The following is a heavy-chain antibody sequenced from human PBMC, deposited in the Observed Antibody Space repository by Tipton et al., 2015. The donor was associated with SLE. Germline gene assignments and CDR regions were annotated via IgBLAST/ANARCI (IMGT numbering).Heavy chain of an antibody. CDR3: ARVFKRYSSGWTDGYFDY. D-gene: IGHD6-25*01. CDR2: ISSSGSTI. V-gene: IGHV3-11*04. CDR1: GFTFSDYY. J-gene: IGHJ4*02. Sequence: SLRLSCAASGFTFSDYYMSWIRQAPGKGLEWVSYISSSGSTIYYADSVKGRFTISRDNAKNSLYLQMNSLRAEDTAVYYCARVFKRYSSGWTDGYFDYWGQGTLVTVSS.